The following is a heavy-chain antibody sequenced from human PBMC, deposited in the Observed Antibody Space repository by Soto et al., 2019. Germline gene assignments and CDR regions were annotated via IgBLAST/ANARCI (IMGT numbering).Heavy chain of an antibody. CDR3: AREAYKRGATNHVFDY. D-gene: IGHD1-26*01. CDR1: RSSIRSSNS. J-gene: IGHJ4*02. V-gene: IGHV4-4*02. CDR2: IYPSGII. Sequence: PSETMSLTCAVSRSSIRSSNSWTWVRVLPGKGLESLGEIYPSGIINYSSSLKIRVTMSVVMSKNQFYLKSYSVTHADTATYYFAREAYKRGATNHVFDYWGQGGRVTVSS.